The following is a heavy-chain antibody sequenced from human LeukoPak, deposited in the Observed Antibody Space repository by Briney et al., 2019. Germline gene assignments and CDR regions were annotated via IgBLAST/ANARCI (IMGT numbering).Heavy chain of an antibody. V-gene: IGHV1-2*02. Sequence: ASVKVSCKASGFTFSGYYIHWVRQAPGQGLEWMGYINPHSGVTSFPQKFQGRVTLSTDTSISAAYMELSSLISDDTAMYYCVREGNEVLTKNFDHWGQEALVTVSS. CDR1: GFTFSGYY. CDR2: INPHSGVT. J-gene: IGHJ4*02. D-gene: IGHD4/OR15-4a*01. CDR3: VREGNEVLTKNFDH.